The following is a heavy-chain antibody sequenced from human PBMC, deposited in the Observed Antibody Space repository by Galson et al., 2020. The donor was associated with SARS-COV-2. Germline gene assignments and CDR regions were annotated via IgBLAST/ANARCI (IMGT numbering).Heavy chain of an antibody. Sequence: SQTLSLTCAISGDSVSAASSAWSWIRQSPSGGLEWLGRTYYRSRWYHDYAVSVSSRITINPDTSRNQFSLQLSSVTPEDTAVYYCARNYHPGFDCWGQGSLVTVSS. J-gene: IGHJ4*02. CDR3: ARNYHPGFDC. CDR2: TYYRSRWYH. CDR1: GDSVSAASSA. D-gene: IGHD1-7*01. V-gene: IGHV6-1*01.